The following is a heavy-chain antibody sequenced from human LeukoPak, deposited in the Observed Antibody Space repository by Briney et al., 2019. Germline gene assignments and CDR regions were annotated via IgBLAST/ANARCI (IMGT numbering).Heavy chain of an antibody. D-gene: IGHD2-2*02. Sequence: ASVKVSCKASGYTFTTYAMHWVRQAPGQRLEWMGWINAGNGNTKYSQKFQGRVTITSDTSASTAYMELSSLRSEDTAVYYCARTYCSSTSCYNVDRWGQGTLVTVSS. CDR1: GYTFTTYA. CDR2: INAGNGNT. J-gene: IGHJ4*02. CDR3: ARTYCSSTSCYNVDR. V-gene: IGHV1-3*01.